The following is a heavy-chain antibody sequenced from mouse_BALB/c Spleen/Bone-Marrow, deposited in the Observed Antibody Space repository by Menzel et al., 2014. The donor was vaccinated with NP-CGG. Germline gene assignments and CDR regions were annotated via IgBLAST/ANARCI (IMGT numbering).Heavy chain of an antibody. CDR3: TRAYYVNYDAMGY. J-gene: IGHJ4*01. CDR1: RYTFSSYW. Sequence: AQMQQSEADLKKPGASMKISCNATRYTFSSYWIEWVKQRPGHGREWIREILPGSGRTNYNERIKGTVTFTSDTHSKTAYKQFDSLTYEVSTVYYCTRAYYVNYDAMGYWCQGPSVPDSS. V-gene: IGHV1-9*01. CDR2: ILPGSGRT. D-gene: IGHD2-10*01.